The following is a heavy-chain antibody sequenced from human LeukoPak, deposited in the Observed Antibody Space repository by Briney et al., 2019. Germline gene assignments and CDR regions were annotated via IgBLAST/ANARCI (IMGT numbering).Heavy chain of an antibody. Sequence: SVKVSCKASGYTFTGYYMHWVRQAPGQGLEWMGGIIPIFGTANYAQKFQGRVTITADESTSTAYMELSSLRSEDTAVYYCAVMTTVTLGNYWGQGTLVTVSS. D-gene: IGHD4-17*01. J-gene: IGHJ4*02. V-gene: IGHV1-69*13. CDR2: IIPIFGTA. CDR1: GYTFTGYY. CDR3: AVMTTVTLGNY.